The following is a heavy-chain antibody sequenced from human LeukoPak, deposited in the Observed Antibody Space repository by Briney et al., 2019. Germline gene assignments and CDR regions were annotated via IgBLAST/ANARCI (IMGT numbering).Heavy chain of an antibody. V-gene: IGHV3-7*01. Sequence: GGSLRLSCAASGFNFNNYWMTWVRQAPGKGLEWVADIKQDGRAKFYVDSVKGRFTISRDNSKNSVYLQMDSLRVEDTAVYYCVRAGWELDYWRQGPVVTVSS. CDR3: VRAGWELDY. D-gene: IGHD1-26*01. CDR2: IKQDGRAK. J-gene: IGHJ4*02. CDR1: GFNFNNYW.